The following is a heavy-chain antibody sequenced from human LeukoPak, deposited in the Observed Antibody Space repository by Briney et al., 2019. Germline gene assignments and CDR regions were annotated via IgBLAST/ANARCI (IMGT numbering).Heavy chain of an antibody. CDR2: IYYSGST. J-gene: IGHJ3*02. D-gene: IGHD3-9*01. Sequence: PSETLSLTSTVPGGSISSYNWSWIRQPPGKGLEWVGYIYYSGSTNYNPSLKSRVTIAVDASKNQFSLKLSSVTAADTAVYYCARVNDILTGYYNSAHDAFDIWGQGTMVTVSS. V-gene: IGHV4-59*01. CDR3: ARVNDILTGYYNSAHDAFDI. CDR1: GGSISSYN.